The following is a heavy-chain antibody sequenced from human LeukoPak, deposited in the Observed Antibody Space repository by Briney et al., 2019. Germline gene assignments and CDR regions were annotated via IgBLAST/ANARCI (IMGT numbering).Heavy chain of an antibody. CDR3: AKVSSEDFWSGYTDY. CDR2: IIGSGGST. Sequence: PGGSLRLSCAASGFTFSSYAMSWVRQAPGKGLEWVSAIIGSGGSTYYADSVKGRFTISRDNSKNTLYLQMNSLRAEDTAVYYCAKVSSEDFWSGYTDYWGQGTLVTVSS. V-gene: IGHV3-23*01. CDR1: GFTFSSYA. J-gene: IGHJ4*02. D-gene: IGHD3-3*01.